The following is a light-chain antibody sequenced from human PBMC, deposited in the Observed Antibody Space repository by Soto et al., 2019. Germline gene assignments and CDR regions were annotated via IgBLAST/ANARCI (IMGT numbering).Light chain of an antibody. CDR1: QSVTSNF. CDR2: GAS. CDR3: QQYGSTPLT. V-gene: IGKV3-20*01. J-gene: IGKJ4*01. Sequence: EIVLTQSPATLSLSPGEIATLSFSASQSVTSNFLAWFQQKPGQAPRLLIYGASSGATDIPDRFSGSGSGTDFTLIISRLEPEDFAVYFCQQYGSTPLTFGGGTKVDIK.